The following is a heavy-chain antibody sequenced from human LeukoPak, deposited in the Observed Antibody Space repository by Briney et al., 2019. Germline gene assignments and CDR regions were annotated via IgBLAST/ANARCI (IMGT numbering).Heavy chain of an antibody. CDR3: ASSAVAGPYFDY. D-gene: IGHD6-19*01. V-gene: IGHV3-21*01. Sequence: GGSLRLSCAASGFTFSSYSMNWVRQAPGKGLEWVSSISSSSSYIYYADSVEGRFTISRDNARNSLYLQMNSLRAEDTAVYYCASSAVAGPYFDYWGQGTLVTVSS. J-gene: IGHJ4*02. CDR1: GFTFSSYS. CDR2: ISSSSSYI.